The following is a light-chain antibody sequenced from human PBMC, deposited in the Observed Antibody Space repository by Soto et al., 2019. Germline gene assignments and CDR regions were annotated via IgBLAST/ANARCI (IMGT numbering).Light chain of an antibody. V-gene: IGKV1-13*02. CDR3: QQFNSYPPLT. CDR1: QGISSA. CDR2: DAS. Sequence: AIQLTQSPSSLSASVGDRVTITCRTSQGISSALAWYQQKPGKGPKLLIYDASSLESGVPSRFSGSGSGTDFTLTIISLQPEDFATYYCQQFNSYPPLTVGGGTKVEIK. J-gene: IGKJ4*01.